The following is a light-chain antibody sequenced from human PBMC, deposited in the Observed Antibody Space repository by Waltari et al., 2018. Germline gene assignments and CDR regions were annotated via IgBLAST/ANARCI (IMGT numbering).Light chain of an antibody. V-gene: IGKV4-1*01. CDR2: WAS. Sequence: DIVMTQSPDSLAVSLGERATINCKSSPSVLYSSNNKNYLLWYQQKPGQPPKLLIYWASTRESGVPDRFSGSGSGTDFTLTISSLQAEDVAVYYCQQYYSTSWAFGQGTKVEIK. J-gene: IGKJ1*01. CDR3: QQYYSTSWA. CDR1: PSVLYSSNNKNY.